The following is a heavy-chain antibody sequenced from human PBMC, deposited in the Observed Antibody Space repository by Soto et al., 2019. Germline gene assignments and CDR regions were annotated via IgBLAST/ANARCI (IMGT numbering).Heavy chain of an antibody. J-gene: IGHJ4*02. V-gene: IGHV1-3*01. CDR3: ARETYYYDSSGYSY. CDR1: GGTFSSYA. Sequence: QVQLVQSGAEVKKPGSSVKVSCKASGGTFSSYAISWVRQAPGQRLEWMGWINAGNGNTKYSQKFQGRVTITRDTSASTAYMELSSLRSEDTAVYYCARETYYYDSSGYSYWGQGTLVTVSS. D-gene: IGHD3-22*01. CDR2: INAGNGNT.